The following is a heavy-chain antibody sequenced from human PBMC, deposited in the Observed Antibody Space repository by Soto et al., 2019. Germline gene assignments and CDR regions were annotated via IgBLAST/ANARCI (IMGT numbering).Heavy chain of an antibody. CDR3: ARRPHSSGWYGGFDY. D-gene: IGHD6-19*01. J-gene: IGHJ4*02. Sequence: PSETLSLTCTVSGGSVSSGSYYWSWIRQPPGKGLEWIGYIYYSGSTNYNPSLKSRVTISVDTSKNQFSLKLSSVTAADTAVYYCARRPHSSGWYGGFDYWGQRTPVTVSS. V-gene: IGHV4-61*01. CDR2: IYYSGST. CDR1: GGSVSSGSYY.